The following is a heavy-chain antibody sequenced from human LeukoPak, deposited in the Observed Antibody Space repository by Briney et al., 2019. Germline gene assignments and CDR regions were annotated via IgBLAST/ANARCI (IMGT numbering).Heavy chain of an antibody. CDR2: INWNGGST. CDR3: AKVGDDIVVVVDPDY. Sequence: GGSLRLSCAASGFTFDDYGMSWVRHVPGKGLEWVSGINWNGGSTYYADSVKGRFTISRDNSKNTLYLQMNSLRAEDTAVYYCAKVGDDIVVVVDPDYWGQGTLVTVSS. D-gene: IGHD2-15*01. V-gene: IGHV3-23*01. J-gene: IGHJ4*02. CDR1: GFTFDDYG.